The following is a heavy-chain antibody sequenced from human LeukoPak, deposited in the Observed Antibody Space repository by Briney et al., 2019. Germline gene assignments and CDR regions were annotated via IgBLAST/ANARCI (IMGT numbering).Heavy chain of an antibody. CDR1: GFTFSSYA. V-gene: IGHV3-23*01. Sequence: PGRSLRLSCAASGFTFSSYAMSWVRQAPGKGLEWVSAISGSGGSTYYADSVKGRFTISRDNSKNTLYLQMNSLRAEDTAVYYCAKGQQTVTEPNWFDPWGQGTLVTVSS. CDR3: AKGQQTVTEPNWFDP. J-gene: IGHJ5*02. D-gene: IGHD4-11*01. CDR2: ISGSGGST.